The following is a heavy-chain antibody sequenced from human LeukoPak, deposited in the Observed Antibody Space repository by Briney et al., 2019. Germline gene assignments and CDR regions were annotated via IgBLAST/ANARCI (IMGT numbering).Heavy chain of an antibody. D-gene: IGHD5-12*01. CDR3: ARVTGYDWESFYDY. Sequence: PSETLSLTCAVYGGSFSGYYWSWIRQPPGKGLEWIGEINHSGSTNYNPSLKSRVTISVDTSKNQFSLKLRSVTAADTAVYYCARVTGYDWESFYDYWGQGILVTVSS. CDR2: INHSGST. V-gene: IGHV4-34*01. CDR1: GGSFSGYY. J-gene: IGHJ4*02.